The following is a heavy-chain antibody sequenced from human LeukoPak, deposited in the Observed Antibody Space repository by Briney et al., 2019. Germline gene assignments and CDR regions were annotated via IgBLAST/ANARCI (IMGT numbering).Heavy chain of an antibody. V-gene: IGHV1-46*01. CDR1: GYTFTSYY. Sequence: ASVKVSCKASGYTFTSYYMHWVRQAPGQGLEWMGIINPSGGSTSYAQKFQGRVTMTRDTSTSTVYMELSSLRSEDTAVYYCARDLKFIAAAGTGYYYYYMDVWGKGTTVTVSS. CDR3: ARDLKFIAAAGTGYYYYYMDV. J-gene: IGHJ6*03. CDR2: INPSGGST. D-gene: IGHD6-13*01.